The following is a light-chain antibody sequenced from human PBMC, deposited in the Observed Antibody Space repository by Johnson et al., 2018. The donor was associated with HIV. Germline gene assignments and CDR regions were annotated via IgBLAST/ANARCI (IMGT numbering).Light chain of an antibody. CDR2: DNN. Sequence: QSVLTQPPSVSAAPGQKVTISCSGSSSNIGNNYVSWYQQLPGTAPKLLIYDNNTRPSGIPDRFSGSKSGTSATLGITVLQTGDAADYYGETWDSSVSGVVGTGNKGTVL. CDR1: SSNIGNNY. V-gene: IGLV1-51*01. J-gene: IGLJ1*01. CDR3: ETWDSSVSGV.